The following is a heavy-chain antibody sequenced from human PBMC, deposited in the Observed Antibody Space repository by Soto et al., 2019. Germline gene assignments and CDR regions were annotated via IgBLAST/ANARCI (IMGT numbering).Heavy chain of an antibody. CDR2: ISHNGENK. J-gene: IGHJ4*02. CDR1: GFTFSGYG. CDR3: ARGDYAGWDFAF. Sequence: GVSLRLSCAASGFTFSGYGMNWVRQAPGKGLEWVSYISHNGENKYYPDSMKGRFTISRSNARNSLSLQMNSLRDEDTAVYYCARGDYAGWDFAFWGQGTLVTVSS. V-gene: IGHV3-48*02. D-gene: IGHD3-16*01.